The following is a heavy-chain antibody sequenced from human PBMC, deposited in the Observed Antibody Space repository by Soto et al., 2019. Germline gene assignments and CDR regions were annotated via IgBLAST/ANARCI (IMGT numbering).Heavy chain of an antibody. D-gene: IGHD1-26*01. V-gene: IGHV1-69*12. CDR1: GGTFSSYA. CDR3: ARGGPENDY. J-gene: IGHJ4*02. Sequence: QVQLVQSGAEVKKPGSSVKVSCKASGGTFSSYALSWVRQAPGQGLEWMGGIFPMSGATNYAQKFQGRVTFTADESTNTAYLELTSLRSEDTAVYYCARGGPENDYWGQGTLVTVSS. CDR2: IFPMSGAT.